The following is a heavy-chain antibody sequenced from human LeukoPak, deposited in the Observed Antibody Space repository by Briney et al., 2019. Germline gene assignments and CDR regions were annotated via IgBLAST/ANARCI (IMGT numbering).Heavy chain of an antibody. CDR1: GFTVSSNY. CDR3: ARGISRLSPGGYYYYMDV. V-gene: IGHV3-66*02. J-gene: IGHJ6*03. D-gene: IGHD2-21*02. Sequence: GGSLRLSCAASGFTVSSNYMSWVRQAPGKGLEWVSVIYSGGSTYYADSVKGRFTISRDNSKNTLYLQMNSLRAVDTAVYYCARGISRLSPGGYYYYMDVWGKGTTVTVSS. CDR2: IYSGGST.